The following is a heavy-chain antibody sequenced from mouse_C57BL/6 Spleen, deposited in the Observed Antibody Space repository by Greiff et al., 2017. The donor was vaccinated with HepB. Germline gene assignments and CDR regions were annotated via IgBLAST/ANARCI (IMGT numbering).Heavy chain of an antibody. CDR1: GYTFTSYW. J-gene: IGHJ3*01. CDR2: IHPNSGST. D-gene: IGHD3-2*02. CDR3: ASPDSSGLRFAY. V-gene: IGHV1-64*01. Sequence: VQLQQPGAELVKPGASVKLSCKASGYTFTSYWMHWVKQRPGQGLEWIGMIHPNSGSTNYNEKFKSKATLTVDKSSSTAYMQLSSLTSEDSAVYYCASPDSSGLRFAYWGQGTLVTVSA.